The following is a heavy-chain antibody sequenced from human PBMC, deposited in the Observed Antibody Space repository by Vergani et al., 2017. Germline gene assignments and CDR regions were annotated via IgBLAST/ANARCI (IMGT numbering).Heavy chain of an antibody. CDR3: ARELRYFDWYGVMDV. J-gene: IGHJ6*03. V-gene: IGHV4-59*01. D-gene: IGHD3-9*01. Sequence: QVQLQESGPGLVKPSETLSLTCTVSDGSISSYYWSWIRQPPGKGLEWIGYIYYSGSTNYNPSLKSRVTISVDTSKNQFSLKLSSVTAADTAVYYCARELRYFDWYGVMDVWGKGTTVTVSS. CDR2: IYYSGST. CDR1: DGSISSYY.